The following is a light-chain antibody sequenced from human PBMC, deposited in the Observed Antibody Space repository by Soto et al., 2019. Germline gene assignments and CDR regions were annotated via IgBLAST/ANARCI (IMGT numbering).Light chain of an antibody. CDR3: QQYGSSRVT. Sequence: EIVLTQSPGTLSLSPGERATLSCRASQSVSRSYLVWYQQKPGQAPRLLIYGASSRATGIPDRFSGSGSGTDFTLTISRLEPEDFAVYYCQQYGSSRVTFGQGTRLEIK. CDR1: QSVSRSY. CDR2: GAS. V-gene: IGKV3-20*01. J-gene: IGKJ5*01.